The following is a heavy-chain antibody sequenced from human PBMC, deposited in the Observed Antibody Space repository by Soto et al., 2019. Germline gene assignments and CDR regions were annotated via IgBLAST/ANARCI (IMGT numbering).Heavy chain of an antibody. CDR1: GGSISSGDYY. V-gene: IGHV4-30-4*01. J-gene: IGHJ5*02. CDR3: AREGRDTAMARSFDP. Sequence: SETLSLTCTVSGGSISSGDYYWSWIRQPPGKGLEWIGYIYYSGSTYYNPSLKSRVTISVDTSKNQFSLKLSSVTAADTAVYYCAREGRDTAMARSFDPWGQGTLVTVSS. D-gene: IGHD5-18*01. CDR2: IYYSGST.